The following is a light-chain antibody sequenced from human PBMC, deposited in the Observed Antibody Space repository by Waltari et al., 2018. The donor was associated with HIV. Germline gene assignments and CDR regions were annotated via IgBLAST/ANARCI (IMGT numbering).Light chain of an antibody. J-gene: IGLJ2*01. V-gene: IGLV9-49*01. CDR1: SGFSNYK. CDR2: VGTGGIVG. Sequence: QPVLTQPPSASASLGASVTLTCTLSSGFSNYKVDWYQQRPGKGHRFVMRVGTGGIVGSKGDGIPDRFSVLGSGLNRYLTIKNIQEEDESDYHCGADHGSGSNFLVVFGGGTKLTVL. CDR3: GADHGSGSNFLVV.